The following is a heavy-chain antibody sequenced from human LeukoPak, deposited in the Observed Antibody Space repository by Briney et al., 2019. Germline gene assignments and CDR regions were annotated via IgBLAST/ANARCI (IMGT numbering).Heavy chain of an antibody. D-gene: IGHD6-19*01. J-gene: IGHJ6*02. Sequence: PSETLSLTCTVSGGSISSYYWSWVRQPPGKGMGWMGYLYYSVNTYHTPPLTCRVTMSLATAKTQFPLNLSSVTAAHTAVYYCARELGSGSPPTYYYGVDVWGQGTPVTVSS. V-gene: IGHV4-59*12. CDR1: GGSISSYY. CDR2: LYYSVNT. CDR3: ARELGSGSPPTYYYGVDV.